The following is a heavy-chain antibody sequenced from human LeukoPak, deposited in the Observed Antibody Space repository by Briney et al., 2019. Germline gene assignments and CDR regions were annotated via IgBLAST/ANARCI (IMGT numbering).Heavy chain of an antibody. Sequence: SETLSLTCLVSGFSISGDDCWGWIRQPPGKGLEWIGSISNRGSTYYNPSLKSRVTISVDTSKNQFSLKLSSVTAADTAVYYCARERLPAAISGGGWFDPWGQGTLVTVSS. J-gene: IGHJ5*02. CDR1: GFSISGDDC. CDR2: ISNRGST. D-gene: IGHD2-2*01. CDR3: ARERLPAAISGGGWFDP. V-gene: IGHV4-38-2*02.